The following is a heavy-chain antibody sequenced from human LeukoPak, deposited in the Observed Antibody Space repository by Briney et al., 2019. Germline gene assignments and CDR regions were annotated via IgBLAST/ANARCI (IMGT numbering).Heavy chain of an antibody. D-gene: IGHD3-16*02. Sequence: SVQVSCKASGGTISSYAISWVRQAPGQELEWMGGIIPIFGTANYAQKFQGRVTITADESTSTAYMELSSLRSEDTAVYYCASNDYVWGSYLYFDIWGQGTMVTVSS. CDR2: IIPIFGTA. CDR3: ASNDYVWGSYLYFDI. V-gene: IGHV1-69*13. CDR1: GGTISSYA. J-gene: IGHJ3*02.